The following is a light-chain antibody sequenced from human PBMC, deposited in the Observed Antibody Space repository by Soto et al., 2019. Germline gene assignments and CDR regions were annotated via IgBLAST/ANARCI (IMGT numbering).Light chain of an antibody. CDR3: QQYYNTMYT. Sequence: DIVMTESTDSLAVSLGERATINCKSSQSVLSSSNFKSYLAWYQQKPGQPPKQLIYWASARVSGVPDRFSGSGSGTDFTLTISSLQAEDVAVYYCQQYYNTMYTFGQGTNLEIK. V-gene: IGKV4-1*01. CDR2: WAS. J-gene: IGKJ2*01. CDR1: QSVLSSSNFKSY.